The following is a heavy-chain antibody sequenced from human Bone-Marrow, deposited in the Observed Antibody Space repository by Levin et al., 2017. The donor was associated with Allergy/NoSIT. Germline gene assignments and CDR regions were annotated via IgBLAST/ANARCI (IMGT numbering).Heavy chain of an antibody. Sequence: ETLSLTCAVYGGSFRGSYWTWIRQPPGKGLEWIGEIDHSGSTNYNPSLKSRVTISVDTSKNQFSLKLSSVIAADTAVYFCARGRYYFGSGSFGDYWGQGILVAVSS. CDR2: IDHSGST. CDR3: ARGRYYFGSGSFGDY. D-gene: IGHD3-10*01. J-gene: IGHJ4*02. CDR1: GGSFRGSY. V-gene: IGHV4-34*01.